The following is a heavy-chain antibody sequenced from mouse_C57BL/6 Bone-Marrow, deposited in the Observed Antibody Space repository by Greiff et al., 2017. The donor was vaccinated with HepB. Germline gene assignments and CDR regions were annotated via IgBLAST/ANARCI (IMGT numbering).Heavy chain of an antibody. CDR1: GFTFSSYG. CDR2: ISSGGSYT. Sequence: ESGGDLVKPGGSLKLSCAASGFTFSSYGMSWVRQTPDKRLEWVATISSGGSYTYYPDSVKGRFTISRDNAKNNLYLQMSSLKSEDTAMYYCASLYYSNYLYYWGQGTTLTVSS. J-gene: IGHJ2*01. V-gene: IGHV5-6*01. CDR3: ASLYYSNYLYY. D-gene: IGHD2-5*01.